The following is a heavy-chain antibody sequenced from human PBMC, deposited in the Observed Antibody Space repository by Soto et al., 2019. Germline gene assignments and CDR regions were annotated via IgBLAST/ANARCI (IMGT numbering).Heavy chain of an antibody. CDR2: IYYSGST. CDR1: GGSISSYY. V-gene: IGHV4-59*08. J-gene: IGHJ4*02. Sequence: SETLSLTCTVSGGSISSYYWSWIRQPPGKGLEWIGYIYYSGSTNYNPSLKSRVTISVDTSKNQFSLKLSSVTAADTAVYYCARLGMTTTHNEKRGDDYWGQGTLVTVSS. CDR3: ARLGMTTTHNEKRGDDY. D-gene: IGHD4-17*01.